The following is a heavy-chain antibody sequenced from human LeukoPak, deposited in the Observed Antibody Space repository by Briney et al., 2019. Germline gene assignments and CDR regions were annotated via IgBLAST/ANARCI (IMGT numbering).Heavy chain of an antibody. J-gene: IGHJ4*02. D-gene: IGHD5-12*01. CDR3: AREGGYDSAPDY. Sequence: PGRSLRLPCAASGFTFSSYAMHWVRQAPGKGLEWVAVISYDGSNKYYADSVKGRFTISRDNSKNTLYLQMNSLRAEDTAVYYCAREGGYDSAPDYWGQGTLVTVSS. CDR1: GFTFSSYA. CDR2: ISYDGSNK. V-gene: IGHV3-30*04.